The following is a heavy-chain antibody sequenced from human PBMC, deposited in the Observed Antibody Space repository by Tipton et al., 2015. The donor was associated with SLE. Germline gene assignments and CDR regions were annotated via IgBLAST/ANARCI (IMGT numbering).Heavy chain of an antibody. Sequence: TLSLTCTVSGGSISSYYWSWIRQPPGKGLEWIGYSYYSGSTNYYPSLKSRFTISVDTSKNQFSLKLSSVTDADTAVYYCPGWAGPTVNCDYWGQGTLVTVSS. J-gene: IGHJ4*02. CDR3: PGWAGPTVNCDY. CDR2: SYYSGST. D-gene: IGHD4-11*01. CDR1: GGSISSYY. V-gene: IGHV4-59*01.